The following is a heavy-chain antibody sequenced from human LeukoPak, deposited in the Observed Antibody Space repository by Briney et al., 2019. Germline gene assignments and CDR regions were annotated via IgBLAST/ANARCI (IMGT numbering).Heavy chain of an antibody. D-gene: IGHD2-2*01. V-gene: IGHV4-39*01. CDR2: IYYSGST. Sequence: PSETLSLTSTASGGSISSSSYYWGWIRQPPGKGLEWIGSIYYSGSTYYNPSLKSRVTISVDTSKNQFSLKLSSVTAADTAVYYCARRASRELDYWGQGTLVTVSS. CDR3: ARRASRELDY. CDR1: GGSISSSSYY. J-gene: IGHJ4*02.